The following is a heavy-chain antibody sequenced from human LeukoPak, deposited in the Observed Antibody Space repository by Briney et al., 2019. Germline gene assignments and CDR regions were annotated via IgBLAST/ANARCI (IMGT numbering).Heavy chain of an antibody. J-gene: IGHJ4*02. CDR2: INHSGST. Sequence: SETLSLTCAVYGGSFSGYYWSWICQPPGKGRECIGEINHSGSTNYNPSLKSRVTISVDTSKNQFSLKLSSVTAADTAVYYCARVKLIAARQGENYFDYWGQGTLVTVSS. V-gene: IGHV4-34*01. D-gene: IGHD6-6*01. CDR3: ARVKLIAARQGENYFDY. CDR1: GGSFSGYY.